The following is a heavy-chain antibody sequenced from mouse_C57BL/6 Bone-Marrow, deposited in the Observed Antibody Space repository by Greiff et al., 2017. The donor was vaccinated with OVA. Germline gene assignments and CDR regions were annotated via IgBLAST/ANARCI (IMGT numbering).Heavy chain of an antibody. D-gene: IGHD2-13*01. CDR1: GYTFTSYD. CDR3: AREGGDGAGPYFDY. CDR2: IYPRDGST. J-gene: IGHJ2*01. Sequence: VQLQQSGPELVKPGASVKLSYKASGYTFTSYDINWVKQRPGQGLEWIGWIYPRDGSTKYNEKFKGKATLTVDTSSSTAYMELHSLTSEDSAVYFCAREGGDGAGPYFDYWGQGTTLTVSS. V-gene: IGHV1-85*01.